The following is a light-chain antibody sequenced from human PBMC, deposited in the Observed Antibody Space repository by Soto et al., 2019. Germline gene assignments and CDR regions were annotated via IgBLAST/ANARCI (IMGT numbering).Light chain of an antibody. V-gene: IGKV3-20*01. CDR1: QPISSHRY. Sequence: ELVLTQSPGTLSLSPGERATLSCRDSQPISSHRYLAWYQQKTGQAPRVLIHGESRRATGIPDRFSGSGSGTELSLTISRLQSEDFAVYYCQQYSKWPITFGQGTRLEIK. CDR2: GES. J-gene: IGKJ5*01. CDR3: QQYSKWPIT.